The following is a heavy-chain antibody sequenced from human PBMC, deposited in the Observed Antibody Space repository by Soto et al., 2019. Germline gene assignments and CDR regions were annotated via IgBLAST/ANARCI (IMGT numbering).Heavy chain of an antibody. D-gene: IGHD6-19*01. J-gene: IGHJ3*02. CDR1: GYSFTSYW. V-gene: IGHV5-51*03. Sequence: EVQLVQSGAEVKKPGESLKISCKGSGYSFTSYWIGWVRQMPGKGLEWMGIIYPGDSDTRYSPSFQGQVTISADKSISTAYLQWSSLKASDTAMYYCARENSRQPPRMYSSGWYDAFDIWGQGTMVTVSS. CDR2: IYPGDSDT. CDR3: ARENSRQPPRMYSSGWYDAFDI.